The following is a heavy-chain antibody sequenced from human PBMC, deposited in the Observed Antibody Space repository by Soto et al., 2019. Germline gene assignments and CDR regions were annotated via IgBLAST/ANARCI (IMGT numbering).Heavy chain of an antibody. CDR1: GFSLLSSDLG. V-gene: IGHV2-5*01. CDR3: AHSRVFDWFDP. Sequence: CGPTRVNPTQTLTLTCTFSGFSLLSSDLGVGCVRQPPGKALEWLALIFWNDDERYNPSLKSRLTITKDISKNQVVLTMTNMDPVDTATYYCAHSRVFDWFDPWGQGTMVTVSS. J-gene: IGHJ5*02. CDR2: IFWNDDE. D-gene: IGHD6-13*01.